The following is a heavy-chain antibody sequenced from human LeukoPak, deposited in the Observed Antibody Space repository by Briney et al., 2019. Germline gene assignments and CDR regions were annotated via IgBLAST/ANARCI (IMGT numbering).Heavy chain of an antibody. V-gene: IGHV4-59*01. CDR1: GGSLSNYY. CDR2: IYNSGST. D-gene: IGHD5-18*01. Sequence: SETLSLTCTVSGGSLSNYYWNWIRQPPGKGLEWIGYIYNSGSTKYNPSLNSRVTISIDTSKNQFSLNLSSVTAADTAVYYCTRDPRLNSNNWFGPWGQGALVTVSS. CDR3: TRDPRLNSNNWFGP. J-gene: IGHJ5*02.